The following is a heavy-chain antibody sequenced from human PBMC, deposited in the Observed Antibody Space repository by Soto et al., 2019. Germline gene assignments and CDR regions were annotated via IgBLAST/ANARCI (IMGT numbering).Heavy chain of an antibody. V-gene: IGHV3-21*01. CDR3: ARVVDYYDPSYYYGMDV. J-gene: IGHJ6*02. CDR1: EFTFSTYS. D-gene: IGHD3-22*01. Sequence: EVQLVESGGGLVKPGGSLRLSCAASEFTFSTYSMNWVRQAPGKGLEWVSSISSSSSYIYYADSVKGRFTISRDNAKNSLYLQMNSLKAEDTAVYYCARVVDYYDPSYYYGMDVWGQGTTVTVSS. CDR2: ISSSSSYI.